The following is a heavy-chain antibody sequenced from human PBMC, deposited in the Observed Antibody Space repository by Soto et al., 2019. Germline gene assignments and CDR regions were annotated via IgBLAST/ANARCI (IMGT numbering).Heavy chain of an antibody. D-gene: IGHD6-19*01. J-gene: IGHJ4*02. CDR1: GYTFTKYD. CDR3: AVSQAGY. CDR2: VSPDHGNA. V-gene: IGHV1-8*01. Sequence: QVQVVQSRAEVKKPGASVKVSCKTSGYTFTKYDINWVRQAPGQGLEWMGWVSPDHGNAGYAPQFKVKIPMTSDTATITVYMALNNLSADDTAVYFCAVSQAGYWGQGTMLTVSS.